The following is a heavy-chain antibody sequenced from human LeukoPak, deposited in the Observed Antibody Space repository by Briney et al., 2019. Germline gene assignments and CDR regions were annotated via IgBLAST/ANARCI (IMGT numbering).Heavy chain of an antibody. CDR2: ISYDGT. J-gene: IGHJ4*02. D-gene: IGHD3-10*01. Sequence: GRSLRLSCEGTGFNFSSYGTYWVRQAPGKGLEWVGFISYDGTVVKGRFTISRDNSKSTLFLQMNSLRAEDTAVYYCAKDDSTRQWGSGSFDSWGQGTLVTVSS. CDR1: GFNFSSYG. V-gene: IGHV3-30*18. CDR3: AKDDSTRQWGSGSFDS.